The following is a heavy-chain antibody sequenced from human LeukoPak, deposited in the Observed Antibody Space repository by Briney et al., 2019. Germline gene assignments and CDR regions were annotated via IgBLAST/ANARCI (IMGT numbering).Heavy chain of an antibody. CDR2: FDPEDGET. CDR1: GYTLTELS. J-gene: IGHJ5*02. V-gene: IGHV1-24*01. CDR3: ATLRAGYCSGGSCSNWFDP. D-gene: IGHD2-15*01. Sequence: ASVKASCKVSGYTLTELSMHWVRQAPGKGLEWMGGFDPEDGETIYAQKFQGRVTMTEDTSTDTAYMELSSLRSEDTAVYYCATLRAGYCSGGSCSNWFDPWGQGTLVTVSS.